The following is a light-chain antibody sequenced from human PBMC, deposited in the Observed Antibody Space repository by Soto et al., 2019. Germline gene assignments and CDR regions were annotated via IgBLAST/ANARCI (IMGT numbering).Light chain of an antibody. CDR2: EVT. Sequence: QSALTQTASVSGSPGQSITISCTGTSSDVGGYNFVSWYQQHPGKAPKLIIHEVTNRPSGVSNRFSGSKSGNTASLTISGPQAEVEAVYYCCSHLSSITLMFGGGTKLTVL. J-gene: IGLJ3*02. V-gene: IGLV2-14*03. CDR1: SSDVGGYNF. CDR3: CSHLSSITLM.